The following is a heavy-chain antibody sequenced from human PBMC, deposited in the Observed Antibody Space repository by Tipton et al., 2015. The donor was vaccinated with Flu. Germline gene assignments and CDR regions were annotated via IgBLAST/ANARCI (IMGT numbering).Heavy chain of an antibody. J-gene: IGHJ1*01. V-gene: IGHV4-59*01. CDR1: GGSISSYY. Sequence: LRLSCTVSGGSISSYYWSWIRQPPGKGLEWIGYIYYSGSTNYNPSLKSRVTISVDTSKNQFSLKLSSVTAADTAVYYCARYGTYDGSRYLQHWGQGTLVTVSS. CDR2: IYYSGST. CDR3: ARYGTYDGSRYLQH. D-gene: IGHD1-26*01.